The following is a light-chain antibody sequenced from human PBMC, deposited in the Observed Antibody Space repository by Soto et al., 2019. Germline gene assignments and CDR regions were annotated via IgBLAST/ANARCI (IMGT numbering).Light chain of an antibody. Sequence: QSVLTQPPSASGPPGQRVTISCSGSTSNIGSNGVHWYQQFPGTAPKLLIFRNYQRPSGVPDRFSGSKSGTSASLVISAPQAEDEAIYHCAAWDDSLNGEVFGGGTKVTVL. J-gene: IGLJ3*02. CDR2: RNY. CDR1: TSNIGSNG. V-gene: IGLV1-44*01. CDR3: AAWDDSLNGEV.